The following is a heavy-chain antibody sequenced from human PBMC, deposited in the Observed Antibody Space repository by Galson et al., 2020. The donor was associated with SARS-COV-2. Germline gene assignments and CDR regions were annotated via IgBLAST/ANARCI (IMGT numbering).Heavy chain of an antibody. J-gene: IGHJ4*02. CDR2: LHSPGYT. CDR1: GFTVSSKH. D-gene: IGHD1-1*01. V-gene: IGHV3-66*02. Sequence: GGSLRLSCAASGFTVSSKHMTWVRQDPGKGLEWVSFLHSPGYTSYTDSVKGRFTISRDNSKNTLYLQMNSLRAEDTATYYCARMSPGDWGQGTLVTVSS. CDR3: ARMSPGD.